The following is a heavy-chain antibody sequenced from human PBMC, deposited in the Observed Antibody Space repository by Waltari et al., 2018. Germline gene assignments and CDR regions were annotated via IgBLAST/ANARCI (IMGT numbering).Heavy chain of an antibody. CDR3: ARGGGYCSSTSCYKAFDI. Sequence: QVQLQQWGAGLLKPSETLSLTCAVYGGSFSGYYWSWIRQPPGKGLEWIGEINHSGSTNYNPSLRSRVIISVDTSKNQFSLKLSSVTAADTAVYSCARGGGYCSSTSCYKAFDIWGQGTMVTGSS. CDR1: GGSFSGYY. D-gene: IGHD2-2*02. V-gene: IGHV4-34*01. J-gene: IGHJ3*02. CDR2: INHSGST.